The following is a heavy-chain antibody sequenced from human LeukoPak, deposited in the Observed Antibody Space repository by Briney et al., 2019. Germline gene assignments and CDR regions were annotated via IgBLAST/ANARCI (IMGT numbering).Heavy chain of an antibody. D-gene: IGHD1-14*01. CDR2: LYRDGNT. CDR1: GFTVITND. V-gene: IGHV3-53*01. CDR3: ARGVEPLAANTLAY. Sequence: GGSLRLSCAASGFTVITNDMTWVRQAPGKGLEWVSVLYRDGNTKYADSVQGRFTISRDNSKNTLYLEMNSLSPDDTAVYYCARGVEPLAANTLAYWGQGTLVTVSS. J-gene: IGHJ4*02.